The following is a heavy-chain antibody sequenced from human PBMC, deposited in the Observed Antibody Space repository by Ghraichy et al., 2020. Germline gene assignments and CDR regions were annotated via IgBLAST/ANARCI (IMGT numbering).Heavy chain of an antibody. D-gene: IGHD7-27*01. CDR3: AKDWGNWGYGYYFDY. V-gene: IGHV3-30*18. Sequence: GGSLRLSCAASGFTFSTYGMHWVRQVPGKGLEWVAVISFDGTNKYYADSVKGRLTISRDNSKNTLYLQMNSLRAEDTAVYYCAKDWGNWGYGYYFDYWGQGTLVTFSS. J-gene: IGHJ4*02. CDR1: GFTFSTYG. CDR2: ISFDGTNK.